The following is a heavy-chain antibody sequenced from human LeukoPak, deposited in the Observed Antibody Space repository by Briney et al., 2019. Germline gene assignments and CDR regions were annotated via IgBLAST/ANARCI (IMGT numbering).Heavy chain of an antibody. CDR2: IRYDGSNK. CDR3: AKAVGTTIDSSGHYYRDRRGAFDI. D-gene: IGHD3-22*01. CDR1: GFTFSSYG. V-gene: IGHV3-30*02. J-gene: IGHJ3*02. Sequence: GGSLRLSCAASGFTFSSYGMHRVRQAPGKGLEWVAFIRYDGSNKYYADSVKGRFTISRDNSKNTLYLQMNSLRAEDTAVYYCAKAVGTTIDSSGHYYRDRRGAFDIWGQGTMVTVSS.